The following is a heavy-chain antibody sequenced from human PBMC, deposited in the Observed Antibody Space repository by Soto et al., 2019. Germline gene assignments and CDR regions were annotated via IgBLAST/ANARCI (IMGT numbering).Heavy chain of an antibody. D-gene: IGHD3-3*01. J-gene: IGHJ6*04. CDR3: ASLPCAIFNVMAV. CDR1: GYSFTSYW. CDR2: IAXXDXXX. V-gene: IGHV5-10-1*01. Sequence: PGASLKISCKGSGYSFTSYWISWVRQMSGTGVEXMGXIAXXDXXXXXSXXXQGHVPISADKSISTAYLQWSSLKASETAIYYCASLPCAIFNVMAVWGKGTTVPVSP.